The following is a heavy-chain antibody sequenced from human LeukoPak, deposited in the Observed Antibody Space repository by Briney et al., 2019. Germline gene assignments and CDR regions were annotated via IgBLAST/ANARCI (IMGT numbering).Heavy chain of an antibody. V-gene: IGHV3-7*01. CDR1: GFTFSSYW. J-gene: IGHJ4*02. Sequence: PGGSLRLSCAASGFTFSSYWMSWVRQAPGKGLEWVANIKQDGSEKYYVDSVKGRFTISRDNAKSSLYLQMNSLRAEDTAVYYCARVTGYSSGYRFDYWGQGTLVTVSS. CDR3: ARVTGYSSGYRFDY. CDR2: IKQDGSEK. D-gene: IGHD6-19*01.